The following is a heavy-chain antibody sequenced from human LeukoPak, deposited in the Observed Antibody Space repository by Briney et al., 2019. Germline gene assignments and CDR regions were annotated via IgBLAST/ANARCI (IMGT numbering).Heavy chain of an antibody. J-gene: IGHJ4*02. D-gene: IGHD3-9*01. CDR1: GFTFSSYA. V-gene: IGHV3-23*01. CDR2: ISGSGGST. CDR3: ARLAGDVFDWLEAMYYFDY. Sequence: GGSVRLSCEASGFTFSSYAMSWVLQAPGKGLEWVSAISGSGGSTYYADSVKGRFTISRDNAKNSLYLQMNSLRAEDTAVYYCARLAGDVFDWLEAMYYFDYWGQGTLVTVSS.